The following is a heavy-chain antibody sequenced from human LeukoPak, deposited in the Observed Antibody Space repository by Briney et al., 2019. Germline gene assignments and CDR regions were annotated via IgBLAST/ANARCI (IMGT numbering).Heavy chain of an antibody. CDR1: GFSFR. CDR2: IKPHGSEK. CDR3: ARSPRLLWFGESPLSYGFDI. Sequence: PGGSLRLSCAASGFSFRMSWVRQAPWRGLEWVANIKPHGSEKYYVDSVKGRFTISRDNAKNSLYLQMNSLRAEDTAVYYRARSPRLLWFGESPLSYGFDIWGQGTMVTVSS. V-gene: IGHV3-7*01. J-gene: IGHJ3*02. D-gene: IGHD3-10*01.